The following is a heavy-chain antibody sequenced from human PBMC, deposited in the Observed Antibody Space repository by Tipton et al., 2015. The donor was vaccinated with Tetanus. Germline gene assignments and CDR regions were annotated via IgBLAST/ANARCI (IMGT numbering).Heavy chain of an antibody. V-gene: IGHV3-7*01. CDR3: ARDYRGVFDY. Sequence: SLRLSCAASGFTFTNYVMTWVRQAPGKGLEWVANINLDGSEKNYVDSVKGRFTISRDNAKNSLYLQMNSLRAEDTAVYYCARDYRGVFDYWGQGTLVTVSS. J-gene: IGHJ4*02. CDR2: INLDGSEK. CDR1: GFTFTNYV. D-gene: IGHD3-10*01.